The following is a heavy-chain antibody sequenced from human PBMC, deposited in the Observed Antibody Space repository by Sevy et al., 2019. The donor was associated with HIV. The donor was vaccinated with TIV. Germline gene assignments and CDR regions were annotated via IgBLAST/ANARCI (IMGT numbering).Heavy chain of an antibody. V-gene: IGHV3-30-3*01. CDR3: ARDGGYSVNFLPSGY. CDR1: GFTFSSHA. Sequence: GGSLRLSCAASGFTFSSHAMHWVRQAPGKGLEWMAAISYDGSSKYYADSGKGRFTISRDDSKNTLYLLMSSLRAGDTAVYYCARDGGYSVNFLPSGYWGQGTLVTVSS. CDR2: ISYDGSSK. J-gene: IGHJ4*02. D-gene: IGHD3-10*02.